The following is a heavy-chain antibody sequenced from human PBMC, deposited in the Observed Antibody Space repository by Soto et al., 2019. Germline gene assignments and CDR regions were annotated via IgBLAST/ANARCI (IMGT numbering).Heavy chain of an antibody. CDR1: GGSISSSNW. J-gene: IGHJ3*02. Sequence: SETLSLTCAVSGGSISSSNWWSWVRQPPGKGLEWLGEIYHSGSTNYNPSLKSRVTISVDKSKNQFSLKLSSVTAADTAVYYCARGYYYDSSGYYHSNAFDIWGQGTMVTVSS. D-gene: IGHD3-22*01. CDR2: IYHSGST. CDR3: ARGYYYDSSGYYHSNAFDI. V-gene: IGHV4-4*02.